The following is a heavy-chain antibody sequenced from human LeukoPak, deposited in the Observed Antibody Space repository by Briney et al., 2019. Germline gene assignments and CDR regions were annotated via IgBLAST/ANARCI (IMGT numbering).Heavy chain of an antibody. D-gene: IGHD3-16*01. CDR3: ARGYMGDVVDS. Sequence: GGSLRLSCAASGFTFSSYDMHWVRQATGKGLEWVSAIGTAGDTYYPGSVKGRFTISRENARNSLYLQMNSLRAGDTAVYYCARGYMGDVVDSWGQGTLVTVSS. CDR1: GFTFSSYD. CDR2: IGTAGDT. J-gene: IGHJ4*02. V-gene: IGHV3-13*01.